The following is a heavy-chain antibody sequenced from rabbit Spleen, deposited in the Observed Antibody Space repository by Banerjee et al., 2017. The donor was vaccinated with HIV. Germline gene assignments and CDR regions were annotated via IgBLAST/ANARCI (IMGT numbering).Heavy chain of an antibody. V-gene: IGHV1S40*01. J-gene: IGHJ2*01. D-gene: IGHD1-1*01. CDR3: ARNWNYDTDSSGGNAYSGAFDP. CDR2: IGTGSGNT. Sequence: QSLEESGGDLVKPGASLTLTCTASGFSFSSGYWICWVRQAPGKGLEWITCIGTGSGNTAYASWAKGRFTISKTSSTTVTLQMTSLTDADTATYFCARNWNYDTDSSGGNAYSGAFDPWGPGTLVTVS. CDR1: GFSFSSGYW.